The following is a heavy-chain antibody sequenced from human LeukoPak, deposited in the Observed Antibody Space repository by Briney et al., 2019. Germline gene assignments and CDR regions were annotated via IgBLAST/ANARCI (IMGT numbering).Heavy chain of an antibody. J-gene: IGHJ5*02. Sequence: ASVKVSCKASGYTFTGHGVSWVRQAPGQGLEWMGWISGYNGDTNYAQKFQGRVTVTTDTSTSTAYMELRSLTSDDTAVYYCARDPSNSSGWMTWFDPWGQGTLVSVSS. V-gene: IGHV1-18*01. CDR2: ISGYNGDT. D-gene: IGHD6-19*01. CDR3: ARDPSNSSGWMTWFDP. CDR1: GYTFTGHG.